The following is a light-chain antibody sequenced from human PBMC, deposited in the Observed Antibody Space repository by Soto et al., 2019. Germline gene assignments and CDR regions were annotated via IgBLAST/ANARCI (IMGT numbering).Light chain of an antibody. J-gene: IGKJ4*01. CDR3: QQYYHWPVT. Sequence: DTVMTQSPDSLAVSLGERATINCKSSQSVLYSSNNKNYLAWYQQKPGQPPKLLIYWASTRESGVPDRFSGSGSGTEFTLTISSLQAEDVAVYYCQQYYHWPVTFGGGTKVEIK. CDR1: QSVLYSSNNKNY. V-gene: IGKV4-1*01. CDR2: WAS.